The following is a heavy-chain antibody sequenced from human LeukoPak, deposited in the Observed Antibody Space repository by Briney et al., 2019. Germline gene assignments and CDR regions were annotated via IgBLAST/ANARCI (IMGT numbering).Heavy chain of an antibody. CDR2: INPSGGRT. Sequence: ASVKVSCKASGYTFTSYGISWVRQAPGQGLEWMGIINPSGGRTSYAQRFQGRVTMTRDTSTSTVYMELSSLRSEDTAVYYCARDLLDYNGSDSYYTNWFDPWGQGTLVTVSS. CDR1: GYTFTSYG. CDR3: ARDLLDYNGSDSYYTNWFDP. J-gene: IGHJ5*02. V-gene: IGHV1-46*01. D-gene: IGHD3-10*01.